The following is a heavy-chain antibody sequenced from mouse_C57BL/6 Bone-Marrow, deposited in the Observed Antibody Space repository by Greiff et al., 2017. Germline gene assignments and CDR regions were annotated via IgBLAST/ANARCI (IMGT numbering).Heavy chain of an antibody. CDR3: ASGIYYDYGTAMDY. Sequence: QVQLQQPGAELVKPGASVKMSCKASGYTFTSYWMHWVKQRPGRGLEWIGRIDPNSGGTKYNEKFKSKATLTVDKPSSTAYMQLSSLTSEDSAVYYGASGIYYDYGTAMDYWGQGTSVTVSS. V-gene: IGHV1-72*01. J-gene: IGHJ4*01. D-gene: IGHD2-4*01. CDR1: GYTFTSYW. CDR2: IDPNSGGT.